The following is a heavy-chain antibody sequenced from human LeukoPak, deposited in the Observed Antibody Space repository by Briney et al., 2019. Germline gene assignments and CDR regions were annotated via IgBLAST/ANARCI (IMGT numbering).Heavy chain of an antibody. D-gene: IGHD6-6*01. CDR2: INHSGSA. Sequence: PSETLSLTCAVSGGSFTDYYWSWIRQPPGKGLEWIGEINHSGSANYNPFLKSRVTMSLDTYRNQFSLKLNSVTAADTAVYYCARITARPFDYWGQGTLVTVSS. CDR3: ARITARPFDY. CDR1: GGSFTDYY. V-gene: IGHV4-34*01. J-gene: IGHJ4*02.